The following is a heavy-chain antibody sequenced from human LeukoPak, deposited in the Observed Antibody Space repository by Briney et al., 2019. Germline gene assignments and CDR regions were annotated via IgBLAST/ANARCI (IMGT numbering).Heavy chain of an antibody. D-gene: IGHD3-10*01. Sequence: ASVKVSCKASGYTFTSYAMHWVRQAPGQRFEWMGWINAGNGNTKYSQKFQGRVTITRDTSASTAYMELSSLRSEDTAVYYCAATYYGSGSYYNYNWFDPWGQGTLVTVSS. V-gene: IGHV1-3*01. CDR3: AATYYGSGSYYNYNWFDP. CDR2: INAGNGNT. CDR1: GYTFTSYA. J-gene: IGHJ5*02.